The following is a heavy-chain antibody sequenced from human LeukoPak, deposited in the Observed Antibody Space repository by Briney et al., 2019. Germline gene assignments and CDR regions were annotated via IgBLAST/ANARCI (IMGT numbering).Heavy chain of an antibody. CDR1: GFTFSSYA. CDR3: AKDYGLQIAAAGIDY. Sequence: GGSLRLSCAASGFTFSSYAMSWVRQAPGKGLEWVSAISGSGGSTYYADSVKGRFTISRDNSKNTLYLQMNSPRAEDTAVYYCAKDYGLQIAAAGIDYWGQGTLVTVSS. V-gene: IGHV3-23*01. J-gene: IGHJ4*02. CDR2: ISGSGGST. D-gene: IGHD6-13*01.